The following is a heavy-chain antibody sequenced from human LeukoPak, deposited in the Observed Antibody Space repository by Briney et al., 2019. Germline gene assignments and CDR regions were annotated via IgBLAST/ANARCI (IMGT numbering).Heavy chain of an antibody. CDR3: AKEHRGYSYGYFDY. CDR1: GFTFSSYG. D-gene: IGHD5-18*01. J-gene: IGHJ4*02. Sequence: GGSLRLSCAASGFTFSSYGMHRVRQAPGKGLEWVAVISYDGSNKYYADSVKGRFTISRDNSKNTLYLQMNSLRAEDTAVYYCAKEHRGYSYGYFDYWGQGTLVTVSS. CDR2: ISYDGSNK. V-gene: IGHV3-30*18.